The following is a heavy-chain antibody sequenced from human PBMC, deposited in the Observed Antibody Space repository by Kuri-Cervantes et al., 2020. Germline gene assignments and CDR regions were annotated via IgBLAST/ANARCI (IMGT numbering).Heavy chain of an antibody. CDR2: IWYDGSNK. CDR1: GFTFSSYG. V-gene: IGHV3-33*01. CDR3: ARAGEGFGELFRGCFDY. Sequence: LSLTCAASGFTFSSYGMHWVRQAPGKGLEWVAVIWYDGSNKYYAGSVRGRFTISRDNSKNTLYLQMNSLRAEDTAVYYCARAGEGFGELFRGCFDYWGQGTLVTVSS. D-gene: IGHD3-10*01. J-gene: IGHJ4*02.